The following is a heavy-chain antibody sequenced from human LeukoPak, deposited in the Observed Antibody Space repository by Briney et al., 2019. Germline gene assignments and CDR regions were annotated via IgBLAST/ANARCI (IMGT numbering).Heavy chain of an antibody. V-gene: IGHV1-46*01. J-gene: IGHJ4*02. Sequence: ASVKVSCKASGYTFTSYYMHWVRQAPGQGLEWMGIINPSGGSTSYAQKFQGRVTMTRDTSTSTVYMELSRLRSDDTAVYYCARDIRIAVAAPSYWGQGTLVTVSS. CDR2: INPSGGST. CDR1: GYTFTSYY. CDR3: ARDIRIAVAAPSY. D-gene: IGHD6-19*01.